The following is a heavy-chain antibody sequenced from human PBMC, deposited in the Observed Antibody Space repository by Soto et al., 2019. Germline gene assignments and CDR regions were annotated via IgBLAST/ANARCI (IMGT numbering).Heavy chain of an antibody. Sequence: ASVKVSCKVFGYILSKLSMHWVRQAPGKGLEWMGAFDPEDGKPIYAQKFRGRITMTEDTSTDTAYMELSSLRSDDTAVYYCATLLHFSFDPWGQGTRVNVSS. V-gene: IGHV1-24*01. J-gene: IGHJ5*02. CDR2: FDPEDGKP. CDR1: GYILSKLS. CDR3: ATLLHFSFDP. D-gene: IGHD3-3*02.